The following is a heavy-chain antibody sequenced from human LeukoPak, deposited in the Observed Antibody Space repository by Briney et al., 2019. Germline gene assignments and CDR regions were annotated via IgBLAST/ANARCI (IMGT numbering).Heavy chain of an antibody. V-gene: IGHV3-11*01. Sequence: KPGGSLRLSCAASGFSFSDFYMSWIRQAPGMGLEWISYIGTRSNPIYYADSVKGRFTISRDDAKNSLYLQMNSLRDEDTAVYFCAREARGSGRDFDYWGQGILATVSS. CDR2: IGTRSNPI. CDR3: AREARGSGRDFDY. J-gene: IGHJ4*02. D-gene: IGHD1-26*01. CDR1: GFSFSDFY.